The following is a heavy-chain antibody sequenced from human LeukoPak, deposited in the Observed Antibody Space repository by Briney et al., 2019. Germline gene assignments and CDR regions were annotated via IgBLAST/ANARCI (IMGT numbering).Heavy chain of an antibody. Sequence: PGGSLRLSCAASGFTFDDYAMHWVRQAPGKGLEWVSGISWNSGSIGYADSVKGQFTISRDNAKNSLYLQMNSLRAEDTALYYCAKAYSSGSYDAPYFDYWGQGTLVTVSS. D-gene: IGHD3-10*01. J-gene: IGHJ4*02. CDR1: GFTFDDYA. V-gene: IGHV3-9*01. CDR3: AKAYSSGSYDAPYFDY. CDR2: ISWNSGSI.